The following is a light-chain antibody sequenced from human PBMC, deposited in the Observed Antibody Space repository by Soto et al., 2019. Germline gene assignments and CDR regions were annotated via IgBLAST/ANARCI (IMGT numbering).Light chain of an antibody. Sequence: QSVLTQPPSVSGAPGQRVTISCTGSYSNIGAGYEVHWYQQIPGTAPKLLIYSNNQRPSGVPDRFSGSKSGTSASLAISGLQSEDEADYYCAAWDDSLNGWVFGGGTQLTVL. V-gene: IGLV1-44*01. CDR1: YSNIGAGYE. CDR2: SNN. J-gene: IGLJ3*02. CDR3: AAWDDSLNGWV.